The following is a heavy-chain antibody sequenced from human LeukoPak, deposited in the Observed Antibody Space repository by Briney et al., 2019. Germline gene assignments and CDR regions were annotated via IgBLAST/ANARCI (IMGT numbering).Heavy chain of an antibody. D-gene: IGHD1-14*01. Sequence: PGGSLRLSCAASGFTFGSYAMTWVRQAPGKGLEWVSTISDTGGSTYYADSVKGRFTISRDSSKNTLYLQMNSLRAEDTAVYYCAKVVGTYPSYHPLESWGQGTLVTVSS. CDR2: ISDTGGST. CDR3: AKVVGTYPSYHPLES. CDR1: GFTFGSYA. J-gene: IGHJ4*02. V-gene: IGHV3-23*01.